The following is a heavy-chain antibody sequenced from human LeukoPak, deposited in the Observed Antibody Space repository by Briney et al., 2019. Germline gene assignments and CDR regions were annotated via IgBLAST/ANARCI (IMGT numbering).Heavy chain of an antibody. CDR2: ISGSGGST. D-gene: IGHD5-18*01. V-gene: IGHV3-23*01. Sequence: GGSLRLSCAASGFTFSSYAMSWVRQSPGKGLEWVSAISGSGGSTYYADSVKGRFTISRDNSKNTLYLQMNSLRAEDTAVYYCAKVSSYGLTIDYWGQGTLVTVSS. CDR1: GFTFSSYA. J-gene: IGHJ4*02. CDR3: AKVSSYGLTIDY.